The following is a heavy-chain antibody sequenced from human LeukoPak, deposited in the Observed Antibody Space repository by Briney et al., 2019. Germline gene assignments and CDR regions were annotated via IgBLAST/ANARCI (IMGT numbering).Heavy chain of an antibody. Sequence: GGSLGLSCAASGFTFSSYTMSWVRQAPGKGLEWVSTITTSDGNTYYADSVKGRFTVSRDNSKNTLFLQMNSLRAEDTAVYYCAKDGGLWVSAHWGDSWGRGTLVTVSS. D-gene: IGHD7-27*01. CDR3: AKDGGLWVSAHWGDS. J-gene: IGHJ4*02. V-gene: IGHV3-23*01. CDR1: GFTFSSYT. CDR2: ITTSDGNT.